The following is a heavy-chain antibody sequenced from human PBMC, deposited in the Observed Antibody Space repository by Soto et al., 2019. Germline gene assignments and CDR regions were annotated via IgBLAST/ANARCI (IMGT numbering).Heavy chain of an antibody. D-gene: IGHD3-22*01. CDR3: ARGVYYDSRGYYFFF. CDR1: GGTFSRYA. Sequence: SVKVSCKASGGTFSRYALSWVRQAPGQGPEWMGGIVPMFGTANYAQKFQGRVTITADESTSTAYMQLSSLRSEDTAVYYCARGVYYDSRGYYFFFWGQGXLVTVYS. CDR2: IVPMFGTA. J-gene: IGHJ4*02. V-gene: IGHV1-69*13.